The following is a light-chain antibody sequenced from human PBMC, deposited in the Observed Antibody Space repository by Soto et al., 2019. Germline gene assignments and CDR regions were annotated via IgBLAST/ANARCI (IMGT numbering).Light chain of an antibody. CDR3: QQFNSYSSWT. Sequence: DIQMTQSPSTLSASVGDRVTIACRASQSISNLLAWYQQRPGKAPQLLIYDASTLLRGVPSRFSGSGFGTEFTLTISSLQPDDFANYYCQQFNSYSSWTFGQGTKVEIK. CDR2: DAS. J-gene: IGKJ1*01. CDR1: QSISNL. V-gene: IGKV1-5*01.